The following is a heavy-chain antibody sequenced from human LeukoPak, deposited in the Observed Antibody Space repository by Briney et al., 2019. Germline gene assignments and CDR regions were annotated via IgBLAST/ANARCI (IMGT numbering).Heavy chain of an antibody. CDR2: ISYDGSNK. D-gene: IGHD3-22*01. J-gene: IGHJ4*02. CDR3: ATSQWLRYLDY. Sequence: GRSLRLSCAASGFTFSSYAMHWVRQAPGKGLEWVAVISYDGSNKYYADSVKGRFTISRDNSKDTLYLQMNSLRAEDTAVYYCATSQWLRYLDYWGQETLVTVSS. CDR1: GFTFSSYA. V-gene: IGHV3-30*04.